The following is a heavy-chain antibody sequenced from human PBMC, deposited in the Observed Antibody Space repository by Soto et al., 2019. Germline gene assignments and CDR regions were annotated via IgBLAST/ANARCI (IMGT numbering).Heavy chain of an antibody. Sequence: EVQLLESGGDLIQPGGSLRLSCVASGFTFSSYAMSWVRQAPGKGLEWVSAISGSGGSTYYADSVKGRFTISRDNSKNTLYLQMNSLRAEDTAVYYCAKDQVLRYFDWLLLFDYWGQGTLVTVSS. V-gene: IGHV3-23*01. J-gene: IGHJ4*02. CDR3: AKDQVLRYFDWLLLFDY. CDR2: ISGSGGST. D-gene: IGHD3-9*01. CDR1: GFTFSSYA.